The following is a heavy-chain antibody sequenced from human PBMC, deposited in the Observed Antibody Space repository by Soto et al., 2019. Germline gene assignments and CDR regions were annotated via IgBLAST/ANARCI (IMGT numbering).Heavy chain of an antibody. D-gene: IGHD3-3*01. CDR1: GGSMSSSTYY. V-gene: IGHV4-39*01. CDR2: MDYSGRA. CDR3: ARHKMITVVGVAPIRGILDF. Sequence: SETLSLTCTVVGGSMSSSTYYWGWIRQPPGKGLEWIGGMDYSGRAYYNQSLKSRVTISVDTSKNRFSLRLSSVTAADTAVYYCARHKMITVVGVAPIRGILDFWGQGDLVTVSS. J-gene: IGHJ4*02.